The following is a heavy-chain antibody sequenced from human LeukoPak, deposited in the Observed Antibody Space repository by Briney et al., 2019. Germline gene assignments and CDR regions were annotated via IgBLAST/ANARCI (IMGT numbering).Heavy chain of an antibody. CDR3: TRAISGGSDY. CDR2: IRTKTNSFAT. D-gene: IGHD1-26*01. J-gene: IGHJ4*02. V-gene: IGHV3-73*01. CDR1: GFTFSTYA. Sequence: PGGSLRLSCAASGFTFSTYAMHWVRQAPGKGLEWVGRIRTKTNSFATAYAASVTGRFTISRNDSKNTAYLQMNSLKTEDTAVYYCTRAISGGSDYWGQGTLVTVSS.